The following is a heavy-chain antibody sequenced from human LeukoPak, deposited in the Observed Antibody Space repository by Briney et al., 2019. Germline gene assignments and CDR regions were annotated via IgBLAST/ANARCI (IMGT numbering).Heavy chain of an antibody. Sequence: GESLKISCTGSGYSFTSYWIGWVRQMTGKGLEWMGIIYPGDSDTRYSPSFQGQVTISADKSISTAYLQWSSLKASDTAMYYCARLLTVTSQNYYYYYYMDVWGKGTTVTVSS. J-gene: IGHJ6*03. CDR2: IYPGDSDT. V-gene: IGHV5-51*01. CDR1: GYSFTSYW. CDR3: ARLLTVTSQNYYYYYYMDV. D-gene: IGHD4-17*01.